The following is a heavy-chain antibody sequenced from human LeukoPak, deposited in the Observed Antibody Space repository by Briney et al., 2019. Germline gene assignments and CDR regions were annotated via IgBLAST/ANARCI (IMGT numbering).Heavy chain of an antibody. CDR2: ISGSGGST. Sequence: GGSLRLSCAASGFTFSSYAMSWVRQAPGKGLEWVSAISGSGGSTYYADSVRGRFTISRDNSKNTLYLQMNSLRAEDTAVYYCAKDRALVGAPDYWGQGTLVTVSS. J-gene: IGHJ4*02. D-gene: IGHD1-26*01. CDR3: AKDRALVGAPDY. V-gene: IGHV3-23*01. CDR1: GFTFSSYA.